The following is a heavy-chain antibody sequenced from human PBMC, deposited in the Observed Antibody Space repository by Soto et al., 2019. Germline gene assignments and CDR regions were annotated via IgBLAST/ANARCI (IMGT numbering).Heavy chain of an antibody. Sequence: GGSLRLSCAASGFTFSSYSMNWVRQAPGKGLEWVSSISSSSSYIYYADSVKGRFTISRDNAKNSLYLQMNSLRAEDTAVYYCARVVAETDYYYYYGMDVWGQGTTVTVS. CDR2: ISSSSSYI. CDR1: GFTFSSYS. CDR3: ARVVAETDYYYYYGMDV. J-gene: IGHJ6*02. D-gene: IGHD2-15*01. V-gene: IGHV3-21*01.